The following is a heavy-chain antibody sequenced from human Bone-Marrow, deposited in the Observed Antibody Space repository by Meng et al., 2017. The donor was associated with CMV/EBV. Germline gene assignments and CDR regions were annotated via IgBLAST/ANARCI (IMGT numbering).Heavy chain of an antibody. Sequence: VYGGSFSGYYWSWIRQPPGKGLEWIGEINHSGSTNYNPSLKSRVTISVDTSKNQFSLKLSSVTAADTAVYYCASGLRCSGGSCQYDYWGQGTLVTVSS. CDR3: ASGLRCSGGSCQYDY. V-gene: IGHV4-34*01. CDR2: INHSGST. J-gene: IGHJ4*02. D-gene: IGHD2-15*01. CDR1: GGSFSGYY.